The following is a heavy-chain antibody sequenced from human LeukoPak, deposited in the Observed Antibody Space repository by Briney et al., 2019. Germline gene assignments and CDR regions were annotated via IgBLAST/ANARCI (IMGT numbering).Heavy chain of an antibody. CDR3: AKDRGGGFDY. J-gene: IGHJ4*02. V-gene: IGHV3-23*01. CDR1: GFTFSSHA. Sequence: PGGSLRLSCVASGFTFSSHAMSWVRQAPGKGLEWVSAITDTGTTTKYADTVKGRFTISRDNSKNTLYLQMSSLRAEDTAVYYCAKDRGGGFDYWGQGTLVTVSS. CDR2: ITDTGTTT. D-gene: IGHD2-15*01.